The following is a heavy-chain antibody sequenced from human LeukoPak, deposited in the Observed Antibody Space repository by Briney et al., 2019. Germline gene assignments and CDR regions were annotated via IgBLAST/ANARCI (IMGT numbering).Heavy chain of an antibody. Sequence: GGSLRLSCAASGFTFSNAWMSWVRQAPGKGLEWVGRIKSKTDGGTTDYAAPVKGRFTISRDDSKNTLYLQMNSLKTEDTAVYYCTTESYDILTGFYYFDYWGQGTLVTVSS. CDR2: IKSKTDGGTT. V-gene: IGHV3-15*01. CDR1: GFTFSNAW. D-gene: IGHD3-9*01. CDR3: TTESYDILTGFYYFDY. J-gene: IGHJ4*02.